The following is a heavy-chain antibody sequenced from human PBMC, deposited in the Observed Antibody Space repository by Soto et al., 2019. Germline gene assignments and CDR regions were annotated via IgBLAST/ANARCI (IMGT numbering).Heavy chain of an antibody. CDR1: GGTFSSYA. CDR3: ASLIGVDTLRDY. V-gene: IGHV1-46*01. D-gene: IGHD3-3*01. CDR2: INPDGGST. Sequence: ASVKVSCKASGGTFSSYAISWVRQAPGQGLEWMGIINPDGGSTSYAQKFQGRVTMTTDTSTSTVYVELSSLRSEDTAVYYCASLIGVDTLRDYWGQGTLVTVSS. J-gene: IGHJ4*02.